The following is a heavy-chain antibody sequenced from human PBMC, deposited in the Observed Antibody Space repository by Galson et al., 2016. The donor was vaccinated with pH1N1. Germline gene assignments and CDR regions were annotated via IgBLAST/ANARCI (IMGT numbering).Heavy chain of an antibody. CDR3: AHREVMITNAFDF. V-gene: IGHV2-5*02. D-gene: IGHD3-16*01. J-gene: IGHJ3*01. CDR2: IYWDDDK. CDR1: GFSISSSGMG. Sequence: PALVKPTQTLTLTCTFSGFSISSSGMGVGWIRQPPGKALEWLAVIYWDDDKRYNPSLKSRLTITKDTSKNHMVLTMTNMDPMDTATYYCAHREVMITNAFDFWGQGTMVTVSS.